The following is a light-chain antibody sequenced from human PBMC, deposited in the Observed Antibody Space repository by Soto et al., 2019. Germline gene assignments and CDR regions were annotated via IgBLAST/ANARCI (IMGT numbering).Light chain of an antibody. V-gene: IGLV2-8*01. CDR1: SSDVGAYNY. CDR3: SSYAGNRKLV. CDR2: EVT. J-gene: IGLJ3*02. Sequence: QSALTQPPSASGSPGQSVTISCTGSSSDVGAYNYVSWYQQYPGKAPKLIIYEVTKRPSGVADRFSGSKSGNTASLTVSGLQPEDEADYYCSSYAGNRKLVFGGGTKLTV.